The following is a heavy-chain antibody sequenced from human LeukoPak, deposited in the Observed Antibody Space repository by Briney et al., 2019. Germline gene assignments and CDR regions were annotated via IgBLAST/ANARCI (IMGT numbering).Heavy chain of an antibody. J-gene: IGHJ3*02. CDR3: AGDEGWTFDI. CDR2: IWYDGSNK. CDR1: GFTFSSYG. Sequence: GRSLRLSCAASGFTFSSYGMHWVRQAPGKGLEWVAVIWYDGSNKYYADSVKGRFTISRDNSKNTLYLQMNSLRAEDTAVYYCAGDEGWTFDIWGQGTKVTVSS. V-gene: IGHV3-33*01. D-gene: IGHD5-24*01.